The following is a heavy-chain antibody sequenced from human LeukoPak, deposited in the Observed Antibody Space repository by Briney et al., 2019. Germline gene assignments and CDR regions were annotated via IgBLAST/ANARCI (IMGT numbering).Heavy chain of an antibody. D-gene: IGHD6-13*01. V-gene: IGHV3-64*02. CDR1: GFTFSSYA. CDR3: ARVGSSSWFYFDY. J-gene: IGHJ4*02. CDR2: ISSNGGST. Sequence: GGSLRLSCAASGFTFSSYAMHWVRQAPGKGLEFVSGISSNGGSTYYADSVKGRFTISRDNSKNTLYLQMGNLRAEDMAVYYCARVGSSSWFYFDYWGQGTLVTVSS.